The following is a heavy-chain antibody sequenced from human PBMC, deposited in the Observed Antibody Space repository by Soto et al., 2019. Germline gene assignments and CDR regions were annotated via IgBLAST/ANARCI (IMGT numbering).Heavy chain of an antibody. CDR1: GYTFTGYY. V-gene: IGHV1-2*04. CDR2: INPNSGGT. Sequence: QMQLVQSGAEVKKPGASVKVTCKASGYTFTGYYMHWVRQAPGQGLEWMGWINPNSGGTNYAQKFQGWVTMTRDTSISTAYMELSRLRSDDTAVYYCARAPYYDFWSGYRGYYFDYWGQGTLVTVSS. J-gene: IGHJ4*02. D-gene: IGHD3-3*01. CDR3: ARAPYYDFWSGYRGYYFDY.